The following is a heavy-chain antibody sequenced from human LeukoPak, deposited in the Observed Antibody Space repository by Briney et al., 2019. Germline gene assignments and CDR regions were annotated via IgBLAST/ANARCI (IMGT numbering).Heavy chain of an antibody. Sequence: ASVKVSCKASGGTFSRYAISWVRQAPGQGLEWMGGIIPIFGTADYAQKFQGRVTITADESTSTAYMELSSLRSEDTAVYYCARTNLRYCSDVSCGEGWFDPWGQGTLVTVSS. CDR1: GGTFSRYA. CDR3: ARTNLRYCSDVSCGEGWFDP. D-gene: IGHD2-15*01. J-gene: IGHJ5*02. CDR2: IIPIFGTA. V-gene: IGHV1-69*13.